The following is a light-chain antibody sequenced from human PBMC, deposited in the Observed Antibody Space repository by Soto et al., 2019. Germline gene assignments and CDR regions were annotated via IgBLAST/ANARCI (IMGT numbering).Light chain of an antibody. CDR3: QQHINWPLT. J-gene: IGKJ4*01. Sequence: EIVMTQSPATLSVSPGERVTLSCRASQSAISNLAWYQQKPGQTPRLLIYRTYTRASSIPARFSGSGSGADFTLTISSLEPEDFALYYCQQHINWPLTFGGGTKVDIK. V-gene: IGKV3-15*01. CDR2: RTY. CDR1: QSAISN.